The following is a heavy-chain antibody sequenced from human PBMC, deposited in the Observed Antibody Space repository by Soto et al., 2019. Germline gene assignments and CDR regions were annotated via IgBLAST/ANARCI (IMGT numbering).Heavy chain of an antibody. CDR1: GGSISSSSYY. Sequence: SETLSLTCTVSGGSISSSSYYWGWIRQPPGKGLEWIGSIYYSGSTYYNPSLKSRVTISVDTSKNQFSLKLSSVTAADTAVYYCARPEDCRGGTCYLGAFDIWGQGTMVTLS. CDR2: IYYSGST. J-gene: IGHJ3*02. CDR3: ARPEDCRGGTCYLGAFDI. D-gene: IGHD2-15*01. V-gene: IGHV4-39*01.